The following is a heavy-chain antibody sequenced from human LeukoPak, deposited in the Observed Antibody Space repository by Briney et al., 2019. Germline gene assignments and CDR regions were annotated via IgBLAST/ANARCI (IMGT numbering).Heavy chain of an antibody. V-gene: IGHV4-61*01. D-gene: IGHD6-19*01. Sequence: SETLSLTCTVSGRSVSSGSYYCSWIRQPPGTGLEWIGYIYYSGSTNYNPSLKSRVTISVDTSKNQFSLKLSSVTAADTAVYYCARGASVAGTSRYGLGFDYWGQGTLVTVSS. CDR3: ARGASVAGTSRYGLGFDY. CDR1: GRSVSSGSYY. J-gene: IGHJ4*02. CDR2: IYYSGST.